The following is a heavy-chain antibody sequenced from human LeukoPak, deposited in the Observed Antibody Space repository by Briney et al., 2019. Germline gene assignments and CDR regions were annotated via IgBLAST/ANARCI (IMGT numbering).Heavy chain of an antibody. CDR2: IYPGDSDT. CDR3: ARRVTGSGYSYGDPYNWFDP. CDR1: GYSFTSYW. D-gene: IGHD5-18*01. Sequence: GESLKISCKGSGYSFTSYWIGWVRQMPGKGLEWMGIIYPGDSDTRYSPSFQGQVTISADKSISTAYLQWSSLKASDTAMYYCARRVTGSGYSYGDPYNWFDPWGQGTLVTVSS. J-gene: IGHJ5*02. V-gene: IGHV5-51*01.